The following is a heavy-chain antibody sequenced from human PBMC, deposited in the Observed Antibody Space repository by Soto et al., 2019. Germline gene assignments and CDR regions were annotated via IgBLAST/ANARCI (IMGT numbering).Heavy chain of an antibody. Sequence: ESGGGVVQPGRSLRLSCAASGFTFSSYGMHCVRQAPGKGLEWVAVIWYDGSKRYYADSVKGRFTISRDTSKNTLYLQMNSLRAEDTAVYYCARSNSGSLDYWGQGTLVTASS. CDR3: ARSNSGSLDY. CDR2: IWYDGSKR. CDR1: GFTFSSYG. J-gene: IGHJ4*02. D-gene: IGHD3-10*01. V-gene: IGHV3-33*01.